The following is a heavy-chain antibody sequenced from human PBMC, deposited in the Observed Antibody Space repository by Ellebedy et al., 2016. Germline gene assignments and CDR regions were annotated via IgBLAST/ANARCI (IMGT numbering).Heavy chain of an antibody. CDR1: GGSVSSDY. V-gene: IGHV4-4*09. Sequence: SETLSLTCNVSGGSVSSDYWNWIRRPPGKGLEWIGYVFHTGTTNYNPSLKSRVTMSVDTSMSQISLRLMSVTADDTAVYFCVKSGHSYAWSYWGQGTLVTVSS. J-gene: IGHJ4*02. D-gene: IGHD5-18*01. CDR2: VFHTGTT. CDR3: VKSGHSYAWSY.